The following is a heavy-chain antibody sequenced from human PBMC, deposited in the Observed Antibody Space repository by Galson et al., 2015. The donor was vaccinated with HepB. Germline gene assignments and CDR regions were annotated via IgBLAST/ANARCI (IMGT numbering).Heavy chain of an antibody. CDR2: ISGYDGKT. CDR3: VRHGGGDDY. J-gene: IGHJ4*02. CDR1: GYTFTSYS. V-gene: IGHV1-18*01. D-gene: IGHD3-16*01. Sequence: SVKVSCKASGYTFTSYSISWVRQAPGQGLEWMGWISGYDGKTHYAQNLQGRVTVTTDTSTNTAYMELRSLRSDDTAVYYCVRHGGGDDYWGQGTLVTVSS.